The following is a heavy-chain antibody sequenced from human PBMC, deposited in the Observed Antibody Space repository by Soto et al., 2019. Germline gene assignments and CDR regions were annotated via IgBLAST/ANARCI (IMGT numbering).Heavy chain of an antibody. CDR1: GFTFSSYG. D-gene: IGHD1-26*01. J-gene: IGHJ2*01. V-gene: IGHV3-30*18. CDR2: ISYDGSNK. Sequence: GGSLRLSCAASGFTFSSYGMHWVRQAPGKGLEWVAVISYDGSNKYYADSVKGRFTISRDNSKNTLYLQMNSLRAEDTAVYYCANSRGNYWYVDLWGRGTLVTVSS. CDR3: ANSRGNYWYVDL.